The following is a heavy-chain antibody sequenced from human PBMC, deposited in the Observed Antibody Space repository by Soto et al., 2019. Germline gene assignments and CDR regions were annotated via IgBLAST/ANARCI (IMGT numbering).Heavy chain of an antibody. CDR1: GGTFSSYA. V-gene: IGHV1-69*01. J-gene: IGHJ1*01. D-gene: IGHD6-13*01. CDR2: VIPIFGTA. CDR3: ARGWDGYSSSGAPGYFQH. Sequence: QVQLVQSGAEVKKPGSSVKFSCKASGGTFSSYAISWVRQAPGQGLEWMGGVIPIFGTANYAQKFQGRVTITADESTSTDDVEQSSLRSEDTAVYYCARGWDGYSSSGAPGYFQHWGQGTLVTVSS.